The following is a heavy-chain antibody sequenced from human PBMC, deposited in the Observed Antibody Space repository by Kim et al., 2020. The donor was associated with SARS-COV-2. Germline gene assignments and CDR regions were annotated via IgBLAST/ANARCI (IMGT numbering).Heavy chain of an antibody. CDR3: AKDLLYVPGRGYFDS. J-gene: IGHJ4*02. D-gene: IGHD3-10*01. V-gene: IGHV3-23*01. Sequence: ADSVWGRFTISRDNSKNILFLQMDSLRVDDTAVYYCAKDLLYVPGRGYFDSWGQGVLVTVSS.